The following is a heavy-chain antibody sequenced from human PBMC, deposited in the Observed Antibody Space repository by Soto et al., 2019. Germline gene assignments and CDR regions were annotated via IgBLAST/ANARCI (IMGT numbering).Heavy chain of an antibody. CDR3: ARHVTAAGYYDGMDV. CDR1: GGTFSSYA. V-gene: IGHV1-69*12. D-gene: IGHD2-2*01. J-gene: IGHJ6*02. CDR2: IIPIFGTA. Sequence: QVQLVQSGAEVKKPGSSVKVSCKASGGTFSSYAISWVRQAPGQGLEWMGGIIPIFGTANYAQKFQGRVTITADETTRTAYMELSSLRSDDTAVYYCARHVTAAGYYDGMDVWGQGTKVTVAS.